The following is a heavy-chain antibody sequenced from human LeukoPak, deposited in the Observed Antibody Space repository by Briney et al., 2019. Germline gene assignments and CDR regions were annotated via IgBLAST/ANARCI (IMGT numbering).Heavy chain of an antibody. CDR3: AASTGNKDFDD. D-gene: IGHD2-8*02. J-gene: IGHJ4*02. CDR1: GVTASSKY. CDR2: TYNGGST. Sequence: GGSLRLSCAVSGVTASSKYMSWVRQAPGKGLEWVSVTYNGGSTYYADFVKGRFTISRDNSRNTLYLQMNSLRAEDTALYYCAASTGNKDFDDWGQGTLVTVSS. V-gene: IGHV3-53*05.